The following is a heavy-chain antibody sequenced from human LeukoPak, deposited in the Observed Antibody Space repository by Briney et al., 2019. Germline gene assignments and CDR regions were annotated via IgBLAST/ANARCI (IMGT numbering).Heavy chain of an antibody. J-gene: IGHJ4*02. Sequence: SETLSLTCAVYGGSFSGYYWSWIRQPPGKGLEWIGEINHSGSTNYNPSLKGRVTISVDTSKNQFSLKLSSVTAADTAVYYCARTRYYYNSRSYGAPYYFDYWGQGTLVTVSS. V-gene: IGHV4-34*01. CDR2: INHSGST. CDR1: GGSFSGYY. CDR3: ARTRYYYNSRSYGAPYYFDY. D-gene: IGHD3-10*01.